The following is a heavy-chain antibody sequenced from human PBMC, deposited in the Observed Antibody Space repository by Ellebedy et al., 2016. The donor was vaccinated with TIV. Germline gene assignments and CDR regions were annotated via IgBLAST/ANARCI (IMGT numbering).Heavy chain of an antibody. CDR2: INHRGRT. J-gene: IGHJ3*02. Sequence: SQTLSLTXXVYGGSFSDYYWHCVRQPPGKGPEWIGEINHRGRTNYNPSLKSRVTISVDMSKNQVSLMVTSVTAADTAVYYCARADDGGNPGPGALDIWGQGTMVIVSS. D-gene: IGHD4-23*01. CDR3: ARADDGGNPGPGALDI. CDR1: GGSFSDYY. V-gene: IGHV4-34*01.